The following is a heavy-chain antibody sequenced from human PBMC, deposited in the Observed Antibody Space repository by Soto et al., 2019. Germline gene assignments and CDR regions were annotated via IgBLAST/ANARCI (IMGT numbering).Heavy chain of an antibody. J-gene: IGHJ4*02. CDR1: GGSISGYY. CDR2: IYYSGST. CDR3: ARDKITGLFDY. V-gene: IGHV4-59*12. D-gene: IGHD2-8*02. Sequence: SETLSLTCSVSGGSISGYYWSWIRQHPGKGLEWIGYIYYSGSTYYNPSLKSRVTISVDTSKNQFSLKLTSVTAADTAVYYCARDKITGLFDYWGQGTLVTVSS.